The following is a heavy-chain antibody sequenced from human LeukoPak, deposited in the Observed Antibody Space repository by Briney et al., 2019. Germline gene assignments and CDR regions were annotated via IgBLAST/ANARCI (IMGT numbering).Heavy chain of an antibody. CDR3: AKGGRFLEWLLFDY. CDR1: GFTFDDYA. J-gene: IGHJ4*02. V-gene: IGHV3-9*01. Sequence: GGSLRLSCAASGFTFDDYAMHWVRQAPGKGLEWVSGISWNSGSIGYADSVKGRFTISRDNAKNSLYLQMNSLRAEDTALYYCAKGGRFLEWLLFDYWGQGTLVTVSS. CDR2: ISWNSGSI. D-gene: IGHD3-3*01.